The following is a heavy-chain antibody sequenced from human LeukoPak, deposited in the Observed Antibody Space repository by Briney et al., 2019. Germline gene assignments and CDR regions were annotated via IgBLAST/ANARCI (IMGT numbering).Heavy chain of an antibody. D-gene: IGHD5-24*01. CDR2: IYTSGST. V-gene: IGHV4-4*07. CDR3: ARGGRDGYTRYWYFDL. Sequence: SETLSLTCTVSGGSISSYYWSWIRQPAGMGLEWIGRIYTSGSTNYNPSLKSRVTMSVDTSKNQFSLKLSSVTAADTAVYYCARGGRDGYTRYWYFDLWGRGTLVTVSS. J-gene: IGHJ2*01. CDR1: GGSISSYY.